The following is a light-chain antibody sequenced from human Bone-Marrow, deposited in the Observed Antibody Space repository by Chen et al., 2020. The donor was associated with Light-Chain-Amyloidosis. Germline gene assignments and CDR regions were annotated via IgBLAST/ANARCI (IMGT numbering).Light chain of an antibody. Sequence: EIVLTQSPATLSLSPEETATLSCRASQSVSGYLAWYQHKPGQAPRLLIYDSSNRAAGIPARFRGSGSGTDFTLTISSLEPEDFAVYFCQQRYKWPPWTFGQGTKVEVK. CDR3: QQRYKWPPWT. CDR2: DSS. CDR1: QSVSGY. V-gene: IGKV3-11*01. J-gene: IGKJ1*01.